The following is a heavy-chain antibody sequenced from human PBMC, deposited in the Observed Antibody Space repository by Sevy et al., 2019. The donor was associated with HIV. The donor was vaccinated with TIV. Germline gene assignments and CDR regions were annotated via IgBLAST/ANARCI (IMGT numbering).Heavy chain of an antibody. CDR3: TKDLGATLVPGYCYDGTCWPRDGFDI. Sequence: SLKISCAASGFTFDDYAMHWVRQAPGKGLEWVSGVSWNSASIGYAGSVRGRFTISRDNAKNSLSRQMNSLTSEDTAFYYCTKDLGATLVPGYCYDGTCWPRDGFDIWGHGTMVTVSS. J-gene: IGHJ3*02. CDR2: VSWNSASI. D-gene: IGHD2-15*01. CDR1: GFTFDDYA. V-gene: IGHV3-9*01.